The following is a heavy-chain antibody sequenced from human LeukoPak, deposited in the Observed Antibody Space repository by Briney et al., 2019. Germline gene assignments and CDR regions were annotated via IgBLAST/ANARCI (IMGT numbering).Heavy chain of an antibody. CDR3: ARVVFVAGYYYYGMDV. Sequence: ASVKVSCKASGYTFTSYDINWVRQATGQGLEWRGWMNPNSGNTGYAQKFQGRVTMTRNTSISTAYMELSSLRSEDTAVYYCARVVFVAGYYYYGMDVWGQGATVTVSS. CDR1: GYTFTSYD. CDR2: MNPNSGNT. D-gene: IGHD2-21*01. V-gene: IGHV1-8*01. J-gene: IGHJ6*02.